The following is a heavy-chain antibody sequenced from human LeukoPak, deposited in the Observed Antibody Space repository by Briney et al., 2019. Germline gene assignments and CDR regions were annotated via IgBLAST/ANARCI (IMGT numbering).Heavy chain of an antibody. Sequence: GGSLRLSCAASGFTFSDSYMSWIRQAPGKGLEWVSYVSSSGSTIYYADSVKGRFTISRDDAKNSLYLQMNSLRAEDAAVYYCARDARDSGSYWGQGTLVTVSS. J-gene: IGHJ4*02. V-gene: IGHV3-11*01. CDR1: GFTFSDSY. D-gene: IGHD1-26*01. CDR2: VSSSGSTI. CDR3: ARDARDSGSY.